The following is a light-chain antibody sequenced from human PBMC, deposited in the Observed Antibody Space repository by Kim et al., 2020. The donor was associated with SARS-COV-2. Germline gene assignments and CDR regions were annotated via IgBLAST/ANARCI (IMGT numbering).Light chain of an antibody. Sequence: ASVGDRVTITCRARQDISRNLAWFQQKTGKVPKRLIYAVSSLQSGVPSRFSGSGFGTEFTLTISSLQPEDFATYYCLQHHSYPVSFGGGTKVDIK. J-gene: IGKJ4*01. CDR2: AVS. CDR1: QDISRN. CDR3: LQHHSYPVS. V-gene: IGKV1-17*03.